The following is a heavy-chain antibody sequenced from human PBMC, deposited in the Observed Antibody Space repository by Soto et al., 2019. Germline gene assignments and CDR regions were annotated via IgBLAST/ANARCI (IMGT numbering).Heavy chain of an antibody. D-gene: IGHD3-10*01. CDR1: GASIDSSAYY. J-gene: IGHJ3*02. CDR2: IYYSGST. Sequence: SETLSLTCTVSGASIDSSAYYWAWIRQPPGKGLEWIGYIYYSGSTNYNPSLKSRVTISVDTSKNQFSLKLSSVTAADTAVYYCARDQAVGFGESLGAFDIWGQGTMVTVSS. V-gene: IGHV4-61*08. CDR3: ARDQAVGFGESLGAFDI.